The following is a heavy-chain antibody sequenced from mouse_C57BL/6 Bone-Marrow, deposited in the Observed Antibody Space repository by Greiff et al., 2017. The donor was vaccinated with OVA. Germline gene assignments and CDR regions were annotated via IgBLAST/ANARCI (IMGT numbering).Heavy chain of an antibody. Sequence: EVKLVESGGGLVQPGGSLKLSCAASGFTFSDYGMAWVRQAPRKGPAWVAFISNLAYSIYYADTVTGRFTISRENAKNTLYLEMSSLRSEDTAMYYCARRERHYAMDYGGQGTSVTVSS. J-gene: IGHJ4*01. CDR1: GFTFSDYG. V-gene: IGHV5-15*04. CDR2: ISNLAYSI. CDR3: ARRERHYAMDY.